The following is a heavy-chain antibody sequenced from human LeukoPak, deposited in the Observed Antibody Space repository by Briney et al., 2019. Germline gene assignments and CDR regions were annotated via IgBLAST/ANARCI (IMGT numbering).Heavy chain of an antibody. Sequence: GGSLRLSCAASGFTFSSYGMHWVRQAPGKGLEWVAFIRYDGSNKYYADSVKGRFTISRDNSKNTLYLQMNSLRAEDTAVYYCAKDHCSSTSCYISDGWGQGTLVTVSS. CDR2: IRYDGSNK. CDR1: GFTFSSYG. D-gene: IGHD2-2*02. CDR3: AKDHCSSTSCYISDG. J-gene: IGHJ4*02. V-gene: IGHV3-30*02.